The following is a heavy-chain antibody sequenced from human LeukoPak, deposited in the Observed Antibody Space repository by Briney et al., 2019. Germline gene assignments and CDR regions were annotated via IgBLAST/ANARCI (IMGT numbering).Heavy chain of an antibody. Sequence: GASVKVSCKASGYTFTNYYMHWVRQAPGQGLEWMGIINPSGGSTTYTQKFQGRVTVTRDTSTSTVYMELSGLSSDDTAVYYCVRGGPVSRTAAGHPWEYWGXXXLXTFSS. D-gene: IGHD6-13*01. CDR2: INPSGGST. V-gene: IGHV1-46*01. J-gene: IGHJ4*01. CDR3: VRGGPVSRTAAGHPWEY. CDR1: GYTFTNYY.